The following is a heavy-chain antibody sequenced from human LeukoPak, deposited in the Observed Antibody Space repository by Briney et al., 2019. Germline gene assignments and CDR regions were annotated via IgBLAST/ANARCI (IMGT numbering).Heavy chain of an antibody. CDR3: ARDYHPSGTSFEDCFDP. V-gene: IGHV1-18*01. D-gene: IGHD3-10*01. CDR2: ISAYNGNT. CDR1: GYTFTSYG. J-gene: IGHJ5*02. Sequence: ASVKVSCKASGYTFTSYGISWVRQAPGQGLEWMGWISAYNGNTNYAQKLQDRVSMTTDTSTSTVYMELRSLRSDDTAIYYCARDYHPSGTSFEDCFDPWGQGTLVTVSS.